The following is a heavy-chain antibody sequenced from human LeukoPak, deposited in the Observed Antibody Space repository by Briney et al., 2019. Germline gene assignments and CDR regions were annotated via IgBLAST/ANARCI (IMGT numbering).Heavy chain of an antibody. D-gene: IGHD3-22*01. J-gene: IGHJ1*01. V-gene: IGHV4-30-4*01. CDR3: ARRGGTYYYDSSGYPTRAEYFQH. Sequence: SETLSLTCTVSGGSISSGDYYWSWIRQPPGKGLEWIGYIYYSGSNYYNPSLKSRVTISVDTSKNQFSLKLSSVTAADTAVYYCARRGGTYYYDSSGYPTRAEYFQHWGQGTLVTVSS. CDR2: IYYSGSN. CDR1: GGSISSGDYY.